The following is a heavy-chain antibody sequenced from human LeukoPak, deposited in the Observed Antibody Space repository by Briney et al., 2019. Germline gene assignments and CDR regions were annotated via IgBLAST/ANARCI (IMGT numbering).Heavy chain of an antibody. Sequence: PGGSLRLSCIASGFTFSTYAMSWVRQAPGKGLEWVSGISGSGGTTYYADSVKGRFTISRDNSKNTLYLQMDSLRAEDTAVYHCAKSYYYGSGSYSRNNWFDPWGQGTLVTVSS. V-gene: IGHV3-23*01. CDR3: AKSYYYGSGSYSRNNWFDP. CDR1: GFTFSTYA. D-gene: IGHD3-10*01. J-gene: IGHJ5*02. CDR2: ISGSGGTT.